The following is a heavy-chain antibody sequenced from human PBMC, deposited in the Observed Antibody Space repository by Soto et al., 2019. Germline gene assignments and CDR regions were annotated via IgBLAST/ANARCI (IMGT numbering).Heavy chain of an antibody. CDR2: IYYSGST. J-gene: IGHJ5*02. CDR1: GGSISSYY. D-gene: IGHD2-21*02. V-gene: IGHV4-59*01. Sequence: QVQLQESGPGLVKPSETLPLTCTVSGGSISSYYWSWIRQPPGKGLEGIGYIYYSGSTNDNPSLTSRVTISVDTSKNQFSLKLSSVTAADTAVYYCARVPYCGGDCYSVWFDPWGQGTLVTVSS. CDR3: ARVPYCGGDCYSVWFDP.